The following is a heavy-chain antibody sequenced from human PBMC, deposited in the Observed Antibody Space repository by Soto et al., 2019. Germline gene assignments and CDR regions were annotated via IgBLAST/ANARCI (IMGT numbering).Heavy chain of an antibody. CDR1: GFTFNTYW. Sequence: GGSLRLSCAAYGFTFNTYWMHWFRQAPGKGLVWDTRINSGGGTTTYADSVKGRFTISRDNAKNMLYLQMNGLRAEDTAVYYCARWFTYGNFDYFDYWGQGTQVTVSA. CDR3: ARWFTYGNFDYFDY. D-gene: IGHD3-10*01. J-gene: IGHJ4*02. CDR2: INSGGGTT. V-gene: IGHV3-74*01.